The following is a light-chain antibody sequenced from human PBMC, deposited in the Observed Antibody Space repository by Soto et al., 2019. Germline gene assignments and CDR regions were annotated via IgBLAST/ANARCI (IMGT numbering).Light chain of an antibody. J-gene: IGLJ3*02. CDR2: EVI. CDR1: SSDVGDYNY. CDR3: ISYAGSNNWV. V-gene: IGLV2-8*01. Sequence: QSVLTQPPSASGSPGQSVTISCTGTSSDVGDYNYVSWYQQHPGKAPKLMIYEVIKRPSGVPDRFSGSKSGNTASLTVSGLQAEDEADYYCISYAGSNNWVFGGGTKLTVL.